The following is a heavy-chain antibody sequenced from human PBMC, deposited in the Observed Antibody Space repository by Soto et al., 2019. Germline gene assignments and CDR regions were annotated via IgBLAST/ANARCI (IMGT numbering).Heavy chain of an antibody. Sequence: PSETLSLTCAVSGGSISSGGYSWSWIRQPPGKGLEWIGYIYHSGSTYYNPSLKSRVTISVDRSNNQFSLKLNSVTAADTAVYYCGRQPSPWGQGTLVTVSS. CDR3: GRQPSP. J-gene: IGHJ5*02. CDR2: IYHSGST. CDR1: GGSISSGGYS. V-gene: IGHV4-30-2*01.